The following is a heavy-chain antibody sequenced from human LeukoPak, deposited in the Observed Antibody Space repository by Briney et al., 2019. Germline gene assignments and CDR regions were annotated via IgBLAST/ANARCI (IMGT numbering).Heavy chain of an antibody. CDR3: AREKSLVKDYYFDY. CDR1: GDSLNRDTIY. V-gene: IGHV4-61*02. Sequence: SSQTLPLTCTVSGDSLNRDTIYWSWLPQPAGKGLEWFRRISTRATTNNNPSPEGRVTISIDTTSDQFALDLRSVTVADTALYFCAREKSLVKDYYFDYWGQGTLVTVSS. CDR2: ISTRATT. D-gene: IGHD3-9*01. J-gene: IGHJ4*02.